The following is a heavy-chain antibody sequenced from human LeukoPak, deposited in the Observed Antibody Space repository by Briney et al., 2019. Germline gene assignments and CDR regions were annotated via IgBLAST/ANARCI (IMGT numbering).Heavy chain of an antibody. Sequence: GGSLRLSCAASGFTFSDYYMSWIRQAPGKGLEWVSYISSSGSTIYYADSVKGRFTISRDNAKDSLYLQMNSLRAEDTAVYYCARDVRDSSGWYYFDYWGQGTLVTVSS. D-gene: IGHD6-19*01. CDR3: ARDVRDSSGWYYFDY. J-gene: IGHJ4*02. CDR2: ISSSGSTI. V-gene: IGHV3-11*01. CDR1: GFTFSDYY.